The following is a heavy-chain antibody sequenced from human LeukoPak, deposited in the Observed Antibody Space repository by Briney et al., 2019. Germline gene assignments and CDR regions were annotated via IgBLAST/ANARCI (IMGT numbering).Heavy chain of an antibody. D-gene: IGHD5-18*01. Sequence: PGGSLRLSCAASGFIFDDYTMHWVRQAPGKGLEWVSLISWDGGNTYYADSVKGRFTISRDNSKNSLYLQMNSLRTEDTALYYCAKGQPDYYYYYMDVWGKGTTVTVSS. V-gene: IGHV3-43*01. J-gene: IGHJ6*03. CDR2: ISWDGGNT. CDR1: GFIFDDYT. CDR3: AKGQPDYYYYYMDV.